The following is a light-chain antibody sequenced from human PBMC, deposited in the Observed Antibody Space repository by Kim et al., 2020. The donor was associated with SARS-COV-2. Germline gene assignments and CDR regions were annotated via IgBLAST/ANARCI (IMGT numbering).Light chain of an antibody. CDR3: SSYLSSNILGVL. V-gene: IGLV2-14*01. CDR1: SSDVGGYNY. Sequence: QSALTQPASVSGSPGQSITISCTGTSSDVGGYNYVSWYQQHPGKAPKLIIHDFNKRPSGVSNRFSGSKSGNTASLTISGLQAEDEAEYYCSSYLSSNILGVLFGGGTKLTVL. CDR2: DFN. J-gene: IGLJ2*01.